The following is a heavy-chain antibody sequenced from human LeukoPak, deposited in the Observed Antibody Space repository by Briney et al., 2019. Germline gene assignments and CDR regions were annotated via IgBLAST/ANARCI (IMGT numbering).Heavy chain of an antibody. Sequence: EPGGSLRLSCAASGFPFNKYSMTWVRQAPGKGLEWVSSISSSSRDIFYAESLKGRFTISRDNSKNTLYLQMNSLRAEDTAVYYCAKASYEEFDYWGQGTLVTVSS. J-gene: IGHJ4*02. D-gene: IGHD3-16*01. V-gene: IGHV3-21*01. CDR1: GFPFNKYS. CDR2: ISSSSRDI. CDR3: AKASYEEFDY.